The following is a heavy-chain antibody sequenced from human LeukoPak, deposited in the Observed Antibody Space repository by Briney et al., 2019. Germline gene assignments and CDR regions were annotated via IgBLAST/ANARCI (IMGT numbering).Heavy chain of an antibody. Sequence: PGGSLRLSCAASGFTFSSYAMSWVRQAPGEGLGWGSAISGSGGSTYYADSVKGRFTISRDNSKNTLYLQMNSLRAEDTAVYYCAKNIAVVPAFVYFDYWGQGTLVTVSS. J-gene: IGHJ4*02. D-gene: IGHD2-2*01. V-gene: IGHV3-23*01. CDR3: AKNIAVVPAFVYFDY. CDR2: ISGSGGST. CDR1: GFTFSSYA.